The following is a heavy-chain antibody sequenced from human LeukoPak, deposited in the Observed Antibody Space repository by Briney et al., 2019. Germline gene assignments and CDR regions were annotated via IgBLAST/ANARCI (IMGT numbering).Heavy chain of an antibody. CDR3: ARRVGEFDY. J-gene: IGHJ4*02. D-gene: IGHD3-3*01. CDR2: ISYDGSNK. CDR1: GFTFSSYA. V-gene: IGHV3-30-3*01. Sequence: GGSLRLSCAASGFTFSSYAMHWVRQAPGKGQEWVAVISYDGSNKYYADSVKGRFTISRDNSKNTLYLQMNSLRAEDTAVYYCARRVGEFDYWGQGTLVTVSS.